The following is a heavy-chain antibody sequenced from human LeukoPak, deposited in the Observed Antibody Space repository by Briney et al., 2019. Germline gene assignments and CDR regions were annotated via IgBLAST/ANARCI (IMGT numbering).Heavy chain of an antibody. Sequence: SETLSLTCTVSGGSISSYYWSWIRQPPGKGLEWIGYIYTSGSTDYNPSLKSRVTISVATSKNQFSLKLTSVTAADTAIYYCTKGRGIWGQGTLVTVSS. CDR2: IYTSGST. CDR3: TKGRGI. J-gene: IGHJ4*02. D-gene: IGHD3-10*01. CDR1: GGSISSYY. V-gene: IGHV4-4*08.